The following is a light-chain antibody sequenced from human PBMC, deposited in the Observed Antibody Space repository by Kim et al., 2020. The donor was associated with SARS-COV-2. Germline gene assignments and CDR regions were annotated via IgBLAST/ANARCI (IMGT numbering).Light chain of an antibody. V-gene: IGLV4-69*01. J-gene: IGLJ3*02. Sequence: VKLTCTLSSEHISYADVWHQRQPEKGPRYLMELNSDGSHSKGDGIPDRFSGTSAGAARYLTISSLQSEDEADYYCPTWGTGINWVFGGGTQLTVL. CDR3: PTWGTGINWV. CDR2: LNSDGSH. CDR1: SEHISYA.